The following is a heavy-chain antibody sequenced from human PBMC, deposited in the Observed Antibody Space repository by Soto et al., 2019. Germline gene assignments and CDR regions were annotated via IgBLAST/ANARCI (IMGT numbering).Heavy chain of an antibody. Sequence: SVMLSCNASGGTFSSYATSWVRQAPGQGLEWMGGIIPIFGTANYAQKFQGRVTITADESTSTAYMELSSLRSEDTAVYYCARERFCSGGSCDEQIITRRNWFDPWG. CDR1: GGTFSSYA. V-gene: IGHV1-69*13. CDR3: ARERFCSGGSCDEQIITRRNWFDP. CDR2: IIPIFGTA. J-gene: IGHJ5*02. D-gene: IGHD2-15*01.